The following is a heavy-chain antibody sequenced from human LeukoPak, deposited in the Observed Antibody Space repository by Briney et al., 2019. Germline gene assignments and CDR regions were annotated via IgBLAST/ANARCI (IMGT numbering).Heavy chain of an antibody. CDR2: IIPIFGTA. V-gene: IGHV1-69*01. CDR3: ARDKKGRYSGYDWTLDY. D-gene: IGHD5-12*01. CDR1: GGTFSSYA. J-gene: IGHJ4*02. Sequence: SVKVSCKASGGTFSSYAISWVRQAPGQGLEWMGGIIPIFGTANYAQKFQGRVTITADESTSTAYMELSSLRSEDTAVYYCARDKKGRYSGYDWTLDYWGQGTLVTVSS.